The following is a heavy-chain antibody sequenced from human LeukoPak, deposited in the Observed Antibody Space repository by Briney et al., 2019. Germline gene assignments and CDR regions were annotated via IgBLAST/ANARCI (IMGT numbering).Heavy chain of an antibody. D-gene: IGHD6-13*01. J-gene: IGHJ4*02. CDR1: GGSFSGYY. Sequence: SETLSLTCAVYGGSFSGYYWSWIRQPPGKGLEWIGYIYYSGSTYYNPSLKSRVTISVDTSKNQFSLKLSSVTAADTAVYYCARSGYSSSWYYFDYWGQGTLVTVSS. CDR3: ARSGYSSSWYYFDY. V-gene: IGHV4-34*09. CDR2: IYYSGST.